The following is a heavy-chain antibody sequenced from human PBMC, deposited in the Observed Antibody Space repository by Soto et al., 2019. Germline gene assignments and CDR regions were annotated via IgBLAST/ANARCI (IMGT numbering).Heavy chain of an antibody. V-gene: IGHV3-30*18. CDR2: ISYDGSNK. Sequence: QVQLVESGGGVVQPGRSLRLSCAASGFTFSSYGMHWVRQAPGKGLEWVAVISYDGSNKYYADSVKGRFTISRDNSKNSLYLQMNSLRAEDTAVYYCAKDQSPDYGDYLYYGMDVWGQGTTVTVSS. CDR1: GFTFSSYG. D-gene: IGHD4-17*01. CDR3: AKDQSPDYGDYLYYGMDV. J-gene: IGHJ6*02.